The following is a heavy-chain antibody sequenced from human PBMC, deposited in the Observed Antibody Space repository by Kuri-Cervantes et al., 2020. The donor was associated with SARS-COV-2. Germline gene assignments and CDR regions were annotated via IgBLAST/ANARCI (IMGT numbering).Heavy chain of an antibody. CDR1: GFTFSDYY. D-gene: IGHD3-3*01. CDR3: AKGPFGVVTPYYFDY. V-gene: IGHV3-11*01. CDR2: ISSSGSTI. Sequence: GESLKISCAASGFTFSDYYMSWIRQAPGKGLEWVSYISSSGSTIYYADSVKGRFTISRDNAKNSLYLQMNSLRAEDTALYYCAKGPFGVVTPYYFDYWGQGTLVTVSS. J-gene: IGHJ4*02.